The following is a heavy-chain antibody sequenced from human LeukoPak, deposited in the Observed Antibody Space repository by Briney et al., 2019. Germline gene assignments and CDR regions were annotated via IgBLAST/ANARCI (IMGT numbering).Heavy chain of an antibody. Sequence: GGSLRLSCAASGLTFSTYAMSWVRQAPGKGLEWVSAISSSGGSTYYADSVKGRFTISRDNSKSTLYLQLNSLRAEDTAVYYCAKEYYDILTGYLYWGQGTLVTVSS. V-gene: IGHV3-23*01. D-gene: IGHD3-9*01. CDR1: GLTFSTYA. J-gene: IGHJ4*02. CDR2: ISSSGGST. CDR3: AKEYYDILTGYLY.